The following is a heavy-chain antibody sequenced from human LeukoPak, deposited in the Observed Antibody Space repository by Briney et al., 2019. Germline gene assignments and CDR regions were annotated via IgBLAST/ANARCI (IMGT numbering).Heavy chain of an antibody. Sequence: GGSLRLSCAASGFIVSSKYMSWVRQAPGKGLEWVSVIYSGTNAYYADSVQGRFSISRDTSRNTLYLQMNSLRAEDTAVYYCARLGPYYFDSWGQGTLVIVSS. CDR3: ARLGPYYFDS. J-gene: IGHJ4*02. V-gene: IGHV3-53*01. CDR1: GFIVSSKY. CDR2: IYSGTNA. D-gene: IGHD3-16*01.